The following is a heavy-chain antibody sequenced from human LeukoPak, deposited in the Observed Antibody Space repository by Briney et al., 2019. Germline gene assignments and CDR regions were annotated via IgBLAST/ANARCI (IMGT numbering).Heavy chain of an antibody. D-gene: IGHD4-23*01. CDR2: IYHSGST. CDR1: GGSISSSNW. CDR3: ARVGTVVTPYFDD. V-gene: IGHV4-4*02. J-gene: IGHJ4*02. Sequence: SATLSLTCAVSGGSISSSNWWSWVRPPPGKGLEWIGEIYHSGSTNYNPSLKSRVTISVDTSKNQFSLKLSSVTAADTAVYYCARVGTVVTPYFDDWGQVTLVTVAS.